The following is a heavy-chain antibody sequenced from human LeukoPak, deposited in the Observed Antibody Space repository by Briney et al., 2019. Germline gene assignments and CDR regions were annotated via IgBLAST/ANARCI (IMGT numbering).Heavy chain of an antibody. CDR3: ARVYSSSSGKNAFDI. CDR2: IKQDGSKK. D-gene: IGHD6-6*01. Sequence: GGSLRLSCAASGFTFSSYWMTWVRQAPGKGLEWVANIKQDGSKKDYVDSVKGRFTISRDNAKNSLFLQVNSLRAEDTAVYYCARVYSSSSGKNAFDIWGQGTMVTVSS. CDR1: GFTFSSYW. V-gene: IGHV3-7*03. J-gene: IGHJ3*02.